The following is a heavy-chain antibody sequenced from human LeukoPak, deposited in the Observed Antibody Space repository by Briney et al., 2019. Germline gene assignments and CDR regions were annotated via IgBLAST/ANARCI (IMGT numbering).Heavy chain of an antibody. D-gene: IGHD3-16*01. CDR3: ARASEFRGGGFDP. V-gene: IGHV4-31*03. Sequence: PSETLSLTCTVSGGSISSGGYYWSWIRQHPGKGLEWIGYIYYSGSTYYNPSLKSRVTISVDTSKNQFSLQLSSVTAADTAVYYCARASEFRGGGFDPWGQGTLVTVSS. CDR2: IYYSGST. J-gene: IGHJ5*02. CDR1: GGSISSGGYY.